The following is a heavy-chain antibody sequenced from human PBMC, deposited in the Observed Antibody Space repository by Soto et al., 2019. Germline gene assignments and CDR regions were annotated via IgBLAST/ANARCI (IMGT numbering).Heavy chain of an antibody. V-gene: IGHV3-30-3*01. J-gene: IGHJ6*02. CDR2: ISYDGSNK. D-gene: IGHD3-3*01. CDR1: GFTFSSYA. CDR3: ARVGDFWSGYFRRDYYYGMDV. Sequence: GSLRLSCAASGFTFSSYAMHWVRQAPGKGLEWVAVISYDGSNKYYADSVKGRFTISRDNSKNTLYLQMNSLRAEDTAVYYCARVGDFWSGYFRRDYYYGMDVWGQGTTVTVSS.